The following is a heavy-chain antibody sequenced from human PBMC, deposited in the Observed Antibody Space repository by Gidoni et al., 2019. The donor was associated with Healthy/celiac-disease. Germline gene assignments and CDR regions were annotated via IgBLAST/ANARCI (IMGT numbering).Heavy chain of an antibody. Sequence: EVQLVESGGGLVKPGGSLRLSCAASGFTFSSYSMNWVRQPPGKGLEWVSSISSSSSYIYYADSVKGRFTISRDNAKNSLYLQMNSLRAEDTAVYYCARDSYYDFWSGYYATRYYYYYYMDVWGKGTTVTVSS. V-gene: IGHV3-21*01. J-gene: IGHJ6*03. CDR2: ISSSSSYI. D-gene: IGHD3-3*01. CDR1: GFTFSSYS. CDR3: ARDSYYDFWSGYYATRYYYYYYMDV.